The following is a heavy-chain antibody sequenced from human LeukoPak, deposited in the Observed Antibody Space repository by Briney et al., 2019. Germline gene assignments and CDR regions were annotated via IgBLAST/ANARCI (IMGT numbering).Heavy chain of an antibody. CDR3: AHRARGYRVDS. J-gene: IGHJ4*02. CDR2: INWYDAM. CDR1: GFSLSTRGVG. D-gene: IGHD5-12*01. Sequence: SGPTLVKPTQTLTLTCTFFGFSLSTRGVGLAWIRQPPGKALEWLALINWYDAMRYSPSLTTRLTITKDTSKNQVVLTMTDVDPVDRATFFCAHRARGYRVDSWGEGTLVTVFS. V-gene: IGHV2-5*01.